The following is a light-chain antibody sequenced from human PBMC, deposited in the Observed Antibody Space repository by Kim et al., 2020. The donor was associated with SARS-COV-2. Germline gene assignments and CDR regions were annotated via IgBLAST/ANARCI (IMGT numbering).Light chain of an antibody. V-gene: IGLV1-47*01. CDR3: ATWDDSLSTWL. Sequence: ELTQPPSASGTPGQRVTISCSGSSPNIGSNYVYWYQRLPETAPKLLIYKSDQRPSGVPDRFSGSKSDTSASLAIGGLRSEDEADYFCATWDDSLSTWLFGGGTQLTVL. CDR2: KSD. CDR1: SPNIGSNY. J-gene: IGLJ7*01.